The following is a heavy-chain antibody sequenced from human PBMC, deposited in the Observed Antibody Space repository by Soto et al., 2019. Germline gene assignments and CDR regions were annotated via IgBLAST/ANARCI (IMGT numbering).Heavy chain of an antibody. Sequence: WETLSLTCTVSGGSISSYHWSWIRQPPGKGLEWIGYIYYSGSTNYNPSLKSRVTISVDTSKNQFSLKLSSVTAADTAVYYCARQESDSGYGSLDYWGQGTLLTVSS. CDR2: IYYSGST. V-gene: IGHV4-59*08. J-gene: IGHJ4*02. CDR3: ARQESDSGYGSLDY. D-gene: IGHD5-12*01. CDR1: GGSISSYH.